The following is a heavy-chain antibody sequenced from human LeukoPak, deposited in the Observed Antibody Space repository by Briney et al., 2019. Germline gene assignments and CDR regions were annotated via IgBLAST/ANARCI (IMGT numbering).Heavy chain of an antibody. CDR3: XXXXANGHYYYYGMDV. D-gene: IGHD2-8*01. CDR1: GFTFSSYA. CDR2: ISYDGSNK. V-gene: IGHV3-30-3*01. Sequence: GGSLRLSCAASGFTFSSYAMHWVRQAPGKGLEWVAVISYDGSNKYYADSVKGRFTISRDNSKNTLYLQMNSLRAEDTAVYYCXXXXANGHYYYYGMDVWGQGTTVTVSS. J-gene: IGHJ6*02.